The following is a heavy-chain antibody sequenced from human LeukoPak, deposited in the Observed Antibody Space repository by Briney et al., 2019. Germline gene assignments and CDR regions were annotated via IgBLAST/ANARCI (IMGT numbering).Heavy chain of an antibody. Sequence: SETLSLTCAVYGVSFSGYYWSWIRQPPGNGLEWIGEINHSGSTNYNPSLKSRVTISVDTSKNQFSLKLSSGTAADTAVYYCEGMTTVTTFYYWGQGTLVTVSS. J-gene: IGHJ4*02. CDR3: EGMTTVTTFYY. CDR2: INHSGST. V-gene: IGHV4-34*01. D-gene: IGHD4-17*01. CDR1: GVSFSGYY.